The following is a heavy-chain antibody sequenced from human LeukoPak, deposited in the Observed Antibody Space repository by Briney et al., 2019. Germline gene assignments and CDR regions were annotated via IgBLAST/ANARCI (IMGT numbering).Heavy chain of an antibody. J-gene: IGHJ6*03. D-gene: IGHD2-2*01. CDR3: ARDRPPYCSSTSCPLMDV. CDR1: GGSISSHY. CDR2: IYYSGST. Sequence: SATLSLTCTVSGGSISSHYWSWIRPPPGKGLEWIGYIYYSGSTNYNPSLKSRVTISVDTSKNQFSLKLSSVTAADTAVYYCARDRPPYCSSTSCPLMDVWGKGTTVTVSS. V-gene: IGHV4-59*11.